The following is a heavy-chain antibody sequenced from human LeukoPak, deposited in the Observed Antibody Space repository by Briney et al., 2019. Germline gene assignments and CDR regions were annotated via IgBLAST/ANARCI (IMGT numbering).Heavy chain of an antibody. Sequence: ASVKVSCKASGYTFTGHYMHWVRQAPGQGLEWMGWINPNSGGTNYAQAFQGRVTMTRDTSISTAYMELSRLRSDDTAVYYCARDKEYSSRWDWFDPWGQGTLVTVPS. CDR3: ARDKEYSSRWDWFDP. CDR2: INPNSGGT. J-gene: IGHJ5*02. D-gene: IGHD6-13*01. CDR1: GYTFTGHY. V-gene: IGHV1-2*02.